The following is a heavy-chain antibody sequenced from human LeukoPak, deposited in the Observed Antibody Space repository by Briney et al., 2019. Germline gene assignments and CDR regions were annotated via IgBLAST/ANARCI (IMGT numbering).Heavy chain of an antibody. D-gene: IGHD4-17*01. Sequence: GGSLRLSCAASGFTFSSYSMNWVRQAPGKGLEWVSSISSSSSYIYYADSVKGRFTISRDNSKNTLYLQMNSLRAEDTAVYYCARDESPYGDLIDYWGQGTLVTVSS. J-gene: IGHJ4*02. CDR3: ARDESPYGDLIDY. CDR2: ISSSSSYI. CDR1: GFTFSSYS. V-gene: IGHV3-21*01.